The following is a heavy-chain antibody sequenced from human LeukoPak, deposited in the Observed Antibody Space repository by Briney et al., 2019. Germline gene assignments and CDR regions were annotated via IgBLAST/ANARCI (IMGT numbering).Heavy chain of an antibody. Sequence: PSETLSLTCTVSGGSISSSRYYWGWIRQPPGKGLEWIGSIYYSGSTYYNPSLKSRVTISVDTSKNQFSLKLSSVTAADTAVYYCARGSSVPDYWGQGTLVTVSS. CDR2: IYYSGST. D-gene: IGHD6-6*01. V-gene: IGHV4-39*07. CDR3: ARGSSVPDY. CDR1: GGSISSSRYY. J-gene: IGHJ4*02.